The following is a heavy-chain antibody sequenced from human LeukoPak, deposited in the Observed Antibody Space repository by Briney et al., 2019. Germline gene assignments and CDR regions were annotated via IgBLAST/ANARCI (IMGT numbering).Heavy chain of an antibody. Sequence: PSETLSLTCTVYGGSISSYYWSWIRQPPGKGLEWIGYIYTSGSTNYNPSLKSRVTISVDTSKNQFSLKLSSVTAADTAVYYCASLAAAGTSLYYYYYMDVWGKGTTVTVSS. D-gene: IGHD6-13*01. V-gene: IGHV4-4*09. CDR1: GGSISSYY. J-gene: IGHJ6*03. CDR2: IYTSGST. CDR3: ASLAAAGTSLYYYYYMDV.